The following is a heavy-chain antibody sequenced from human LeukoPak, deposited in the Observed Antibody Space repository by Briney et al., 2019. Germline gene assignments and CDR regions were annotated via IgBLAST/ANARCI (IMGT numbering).Heavy chain of an antibody. Sequence: GGSLRLSCAASGFTFSSYAMHWVRQAPGKGLEWVAVISYDGSNKYYADSVKGRFTISRDNSKNTLYLQMNSLRAEDTAVYYCALVATKMEYYFDYWGQGTQVTVSS. CDR1: GFTFSSYA. D-gene: IGHD2-2*01. V-gene: IGHV3-30-3*01. J-gene: IGHJ4*02. CDR3: ALVATKMEYYFDY. CDR2: ISYDGSNK.